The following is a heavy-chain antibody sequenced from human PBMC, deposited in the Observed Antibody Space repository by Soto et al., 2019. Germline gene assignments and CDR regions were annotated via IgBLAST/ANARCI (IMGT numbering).Heavy chain of an antibody. CDR2: IVPIVDTS. D-gene: IGHD5-12*01. CDR3: VRVVAIPGYPDN. CDR1: GGTFSSYA. J-gene: IGHJ4*02. Sequence: QVQLVQSGAEVRQPASSVKVSCKTSGGTFSSYAISWVRQAPGQGLEWMGGIVPIVDTSTYAQKFQGRVTMTADESTSTVYMELGSLRSDDTAVYYCVRVVAIPGYPDNWGQGTLVTVSS. V-gene: IGHV1-69*12.